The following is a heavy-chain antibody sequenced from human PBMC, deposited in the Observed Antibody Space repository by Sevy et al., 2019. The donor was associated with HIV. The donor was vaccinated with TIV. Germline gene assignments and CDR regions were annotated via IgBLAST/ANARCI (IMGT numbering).Heavy chain of an antibody. CDR3: ARDLEFYDYGDYGPAFMPDY. CDR2: MWFDGSNT. J-gene: IGHJ4*02. CDR1: GFTFSTYG. V-gene: IGHV3-33*01. D-gene: IGHD4-17*01. Sequence: GGSLRLSCAASGFTFSTYGMHWVRQAPGKGLEWVAVMWFDGSNTYYADSVKGRFTISRDIAKNTLHLQMNSLRAEDTAVYYCARDLEFYDYGDYGPAFMPDYWGQGTLVTVPS.